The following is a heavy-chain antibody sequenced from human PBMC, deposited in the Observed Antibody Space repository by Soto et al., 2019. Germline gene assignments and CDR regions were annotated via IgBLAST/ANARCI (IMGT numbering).Heavy chain of an antibody. CDR2: IKTDGSEE. J-gene: IGHJ4*02. V-gene: IGHV3-7*01. CDR3: ARESPSSQWLPTRYFDY. D-gene: IGHD6-19*01. CDR1: GLTFRTYL. Sequence: GESLKISCRTSGLTFRTYLMSWVRQAPGKGLEWVANIKTDGSEEYYADSVRGRFTISRDNAKNSLFLQMNSLREEGTAVYYFARESPSSQWLPTRYFDYWGQGTLVTVSS.